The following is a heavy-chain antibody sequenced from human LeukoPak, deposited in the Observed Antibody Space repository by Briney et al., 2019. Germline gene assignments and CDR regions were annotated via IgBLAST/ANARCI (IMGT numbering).Heavy chain of an antibody. D-gene: IGHD1-26*01. Sequence: SETLSLTCTVSGGSISSGSYYWSWIRQPAGKGLEWIGRIYTSGSTNYNPSLKSRVTISVDTSKNQFSLKLSSVTAADTAVYYCARELGYSGSYRGAFDIWGQGTMVTVSS. CDR1: GGSISSGSYY. CDR2: IYTSGST. V-gene: IGHV4-61*02. CDR3: ARELGYSGSYRGAFDI. J-gene: IGHJ3*02.